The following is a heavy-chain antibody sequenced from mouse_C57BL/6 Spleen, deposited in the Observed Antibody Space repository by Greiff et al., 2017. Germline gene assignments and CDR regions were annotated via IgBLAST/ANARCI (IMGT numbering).Heavy chain of an antibody. Sequence: EVQLQQSGPGLVKPSQSLSLTCSVTGYSITSGYYWNWIRQFPGNKLEWMGYISYDGSNNYNPSLKNRISITRDTSKNQFFLKLNSVTTEDTATYYCAKGEVYYGSSYGYCDVWGTGTTVTVAS. J-gene: IGHJ1*03. CDR2: ISYDGSN. V-gene: IGHV3-6*01. CDR3: AKGEVYYGSSYGYCDV. D-gene: IGHD1-1*01. CDR1: GYSITSGYY.